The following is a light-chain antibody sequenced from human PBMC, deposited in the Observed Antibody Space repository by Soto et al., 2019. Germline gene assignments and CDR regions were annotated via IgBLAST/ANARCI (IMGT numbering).Light chain of an antibody. Sequence: EIVLTQSPGTLSVSPGERATLSCRASETVRSNLAWYQQKPGQAPRLLIYAASTRATGIPARFIGNGSGTEFTLTISSLQSEDFAVYYCQQYNNWWTFGQGTKVEIK. V-gene: IGKV3D-15*01. CDR2: AAS. CDR3: QQYNNWWT. J-gene: IGKJ1*01. CDR1: ETVRSN.